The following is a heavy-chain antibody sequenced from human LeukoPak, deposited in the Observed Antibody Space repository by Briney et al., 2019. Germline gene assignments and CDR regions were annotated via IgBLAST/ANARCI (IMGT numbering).Heavy chain of an antibody. D-gene: IGHD4-17*01. CDR3: ASTTTDVDY. CDR2: IYHSGST. V-gene: IGHV4-38-2*01. Sequence: SETLSLTCAVSGYSISSGYYWVWIRQPPGKGLEWIGSIYHSGSTYYNPSLKSRVTISVDTSKNQFSLKLSSVTAADTAVYYCASTTTDVDYWGQGTLVTVSS. CDR1: GYSISSGYY. J-gene: IGHJ4*02.